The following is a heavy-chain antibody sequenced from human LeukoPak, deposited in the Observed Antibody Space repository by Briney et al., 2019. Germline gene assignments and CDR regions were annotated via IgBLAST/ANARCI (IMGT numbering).Heavy chain of an antibody. Sequence: AGGSLRLSCAASGFTFSGNWMSWFRQAPGKGLEWVANIKQDGREKNYVDSVKGRFTVSRDNAKNSLYLQMNSLRAEDTAVYYCATDRDWTLLDYWGQGTLVTVSS. D-gene: IGHD1-1*01. CDR2: IKQDGREK. CDR3: ATDRDWTLLDY. CDR1: GFTFSGNW. J-gene: IGHJ4*02. V-gene: IGHV3-7*01.